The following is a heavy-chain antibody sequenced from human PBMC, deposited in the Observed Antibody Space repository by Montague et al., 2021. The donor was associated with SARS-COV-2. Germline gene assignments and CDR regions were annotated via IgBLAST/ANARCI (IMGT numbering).Heavy chain of an antibody. CDR1: GGSFSDYS. CDR3: ARDPLYYYDSSGLLLDWYFDL. D-gene: IGHD3-22*01. J-gene: IGHJ2*01. Sequence: SETLSLTCAVYGGSFSDYSWSWIRQPAGKGLEWIGRIYTSGSTNYNPSLKSRVTISVDTSKNQFSLKLSSVTAADTAVYYCARDPLYYYDSSGLLLDWYFDLWGRGTLVTVSS. V-gene: IGHV4-4*07. CDR2: IYTSGST.